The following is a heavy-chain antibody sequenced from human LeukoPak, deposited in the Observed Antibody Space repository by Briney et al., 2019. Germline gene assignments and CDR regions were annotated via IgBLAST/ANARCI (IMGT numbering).Heavy chain of an antibody. Sequence: GGSLRLSCAASGFTFSSYWMSWVRQAPGRGLEWVANIKQDGSEKYYVDSVKGRFTISRDNSKNTLYLQMNSLRAEDTAVYYCAREAELPRWGTFDCWGQGTLVTVSS. J-gene: IGHJ4*02. CDR1: GFTFSSYW. V-gene: IGHV3-7*03. CDR2: IKQDGSEK. D-gene: IGHD1-7*01. CDR3: AREAELPRWGTFDC.